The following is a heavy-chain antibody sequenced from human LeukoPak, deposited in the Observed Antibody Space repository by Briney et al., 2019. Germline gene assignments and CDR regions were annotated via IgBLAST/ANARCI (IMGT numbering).Heavy chain of an antibody. CDR2: ISGSGGRT. D-gene: IGHD2-8*02. V-gene: IGHV3-23*01. CDR3: AKLLVPTRLFDAFDI. J-gene: IGHJ3*02. CDR1: GFTFTTYA. Sequence: PGGSLRLSCAASGFTFTTYAITWVRQAPGKGLEWVSTISGSGGRTYYADSVKGRFTISRDSSKNTLYLQMNSLRAEDTAIYYCAKLLVPTRLFDAFDIWGQGTMVTVSS.